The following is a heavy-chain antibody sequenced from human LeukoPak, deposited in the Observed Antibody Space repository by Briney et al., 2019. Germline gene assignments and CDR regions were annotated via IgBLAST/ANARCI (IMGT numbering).Heavy chain of an antibody. Sequence: SETLSLTCAVSGYSNSSGYYWGWIRQPPGKGLEWIGSIYHSGSTYYNPSLKSRVTISVDTSKNQFSLKLSSVTAADTAVYYCARVPVVEMATISDYWGQGTLVTVSS. D-gene: IGHD5-24*01. CDR2: IYHSGST. J-gene: IGHJ4*02. V-gene: IGHV4-38-2*01. CDR1: GYSNSSGYY. CDR3: ARVPVVEMATISDY.